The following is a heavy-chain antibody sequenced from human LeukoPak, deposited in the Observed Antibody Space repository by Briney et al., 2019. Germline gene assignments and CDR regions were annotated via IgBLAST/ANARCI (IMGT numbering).Heavy chain of an antibody. CDR1: GFTFSIYG. CDR2: IRSDGTKT. J-gene: IGHJ6*04. V-gene: IGHV3-30*02. Sequence: GGSLRLSRAASGFTFSIYGMHWVRQAPGKGLEWVTFIRSDGTKTHYADSVKGRFTISRDNAKNSLYLQMNSLRAEDTAVYYCAELGITMIGGVWGKGTTVTISS. D-gene: IGHD3-10*02. CDR3: AELGITMIGGV.